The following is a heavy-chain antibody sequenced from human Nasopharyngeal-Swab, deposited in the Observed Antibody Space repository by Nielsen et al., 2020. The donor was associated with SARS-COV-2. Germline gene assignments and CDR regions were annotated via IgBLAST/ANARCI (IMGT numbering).Heavy chain of an antibody. J-gene: IGHJ4*02. V-gene: IGHV3-23*01. Sequence: WIRQPPGKGPEWVSGISGSGGSTSYADSVKGRFTISRDNSKNTLYVQMNSLRAEDTAVYYCAKGGYCSSTSCKDFFDYWGQGTLVTVSS. CDR2: ISGSGGST. D-gene: IGHD2-2*01. CDR3: AKGGYCSSTSCKDFFDY.